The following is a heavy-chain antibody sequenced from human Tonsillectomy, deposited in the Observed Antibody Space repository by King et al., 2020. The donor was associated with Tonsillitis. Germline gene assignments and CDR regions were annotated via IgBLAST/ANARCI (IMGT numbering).Heavy chain of an antibody. CDR1: GGTFSSYA. Sequence: QLVQSGAEVKKPGSSMKVSCKASGGTFSSYAISWVRQAPGQGLEWMGRIIPILGMSNYAQKFQGSVTITADKSTSTAYIELRSLRSEDTAVYYCAKSWPDQYYFDSWGQGTLVTVSS. CDR2: IIPILGMS. CDR3: AKSWPDQYYFDS. V-gene: IGHV1-69*09. J-gene: IGHJ4*02.